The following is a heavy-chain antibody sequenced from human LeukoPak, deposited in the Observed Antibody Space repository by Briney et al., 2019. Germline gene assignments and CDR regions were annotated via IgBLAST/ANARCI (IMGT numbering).Heavy chain of an antibody. Sequence: ASVKVSCKASGYTFTHYGINWVRQAPGQGLEWMAWINTKTGNPTYAQGFTGRFVFSLDTSVSTAYLQISSLKAEDTAVYYCARGIGDSGSYPIDYWGQGTLVTVSS. CDR1: GYTFTHYG. CDR2: INTKTGNP. D-gene: IGHD1-26*01. CDR3: ARGIGDSGSYPIDY. J-gene: IGHJ4*02. V-gene: IGHV7-4-1*02.